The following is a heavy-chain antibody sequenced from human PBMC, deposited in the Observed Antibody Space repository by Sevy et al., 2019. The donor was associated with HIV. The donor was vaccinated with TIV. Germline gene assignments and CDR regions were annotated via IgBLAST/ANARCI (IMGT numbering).Heavy chain of an antibody. D-gene: IGHD3-10*01. V-gene: IGHV1-2*06. Sequence: ASVKVSCKASGYSFSAYFLHWVRQAPGQGLEWMGRISPNSGGTVYAQKFRGRVTMTRDTSSTTAYMELTRLKSDDTALYYCGSASGPTVGAYFDSWGQGALVTVSS. CDR3: GSASGPTVGAYFDS. J-gene: IGHJ4*02. CDR2: ISPNSGGT. CDR1: GYSFSAYF.